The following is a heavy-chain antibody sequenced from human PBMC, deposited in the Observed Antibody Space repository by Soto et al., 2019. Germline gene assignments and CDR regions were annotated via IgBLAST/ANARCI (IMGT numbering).Heavy chain of an antibody. CDR3: ARDPRPSGYDRHMDV. D-gene: IGHD5-12*01. CDR1: GFMFSNYA. V-gene: IGHV3-30*04. CDR2: ISYDGGNK. J-gene: IGHJ6*02. Sequence: PGGSLRLSCEASGFMFSNYALHWVRQAPGKGLEWVAIISYDGGNKYYADSVEGRFTISRDGSRYTLYLQMDSVRPDDTGVYYCARDPRPSGYDRHMDVWGQGTTVTVSS.